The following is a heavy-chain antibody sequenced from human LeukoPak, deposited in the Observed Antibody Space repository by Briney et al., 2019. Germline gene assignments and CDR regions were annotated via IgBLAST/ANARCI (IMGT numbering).Heavy chain of an antibody. V-gene: IGHV6-1*01. CDR3: ARLVRRITMIVVVIRTGYYFDY. CDR2: TYYRSKWYH. J-gene: IGHJ4*02. CDR1: GDSVSSNSAA. Sequence: SQTLSLTCAISGDSVSSNSAAWNWVRQSPSRGLEWLGRTYYRSKWYHYYAVSVRGRITINPDTSNNQFSLQLNSVTPEDTAVYYCARLVRRITMIVVVIRTGYYFDYWGQGTLVTVSS. D-gene: IGHD3-22*01.